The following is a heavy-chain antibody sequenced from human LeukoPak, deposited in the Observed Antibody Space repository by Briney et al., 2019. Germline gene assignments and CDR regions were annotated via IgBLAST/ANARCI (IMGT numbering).Heavy chain of an antibody. CDR3: ASNAALRFLEWLPTSSYFDY. J-gene: IGHJ4*02. V-gene: IGHV3-30*02. CDR2: IRFDGRNK. Sequence: GGSLRLSCAASGFTFSSYGMHWVRQAPGKGLEWVAFIRFDGRNKYYADSVKGRFTISRDNSKNTLYLQMNSLRAEDTAVYYCASNAALRFLEWLPTSSYFDYWGQGTLVTVSS. CDR1: GFTFSSYG. D-gene: IGHD3-3*01.